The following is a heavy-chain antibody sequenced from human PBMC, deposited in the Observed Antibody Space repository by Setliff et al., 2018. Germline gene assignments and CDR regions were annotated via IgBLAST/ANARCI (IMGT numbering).Heavy chain of an antibody. V-gene: IGHV4-31*02. D-gene: IGHD3-3*01. Sequence: SETLSLTCTVSGASMRSGTFYWSWIRLHPGKGLEWIGYISYSGNTYYNPSFEGRLALSVDASMNQFSLKLSSVTAADTAVYYCARMSGFLYMDVWGKGTTVTVSS. CDR3: ARMSGFLYMDV. J-gene: IGHJ6*03. CDR2: ISYSGNT. CDR1: GASMRSGTFY.